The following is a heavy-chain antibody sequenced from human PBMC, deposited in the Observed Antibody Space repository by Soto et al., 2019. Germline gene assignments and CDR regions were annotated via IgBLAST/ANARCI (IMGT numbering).Heavy chain of an antibody. J-gene: IGHJ6*02. CDR3: ARDFLFIVSACSEGLDALDF. Sequence: GGSLRLSCVASGFTVSSNYMSWVRQAPGKGLEWISVLHGDGTTSYADSVKSRFTISRDNSKNTLYLQMNSLRADDTAVYYCARDFLFIVSACSEGLDALDFWGLGTTLTSSS. V-gene: IGHV3-66*01. D-gene: IGHD2-15*01. CDR2: LHGDGTT. CDR1: GFTVSSNY.